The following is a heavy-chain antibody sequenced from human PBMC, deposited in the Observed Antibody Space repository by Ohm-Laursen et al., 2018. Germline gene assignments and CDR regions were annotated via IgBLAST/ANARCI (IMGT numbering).Heavy chain of an antibody. Sequence: RSLRLSCAASGFTLSTYGMHWVRQAPGKGLEWVAVISYDGSNKYFADSVKGRFTISRDNSKNTLYLQMNSLRAEDTAVYYCARDDYYDSSGYYSAYGMDVWGQGTTVTVSS. CDR3: ARDDYYDSSGYYSAYGMDV. CDR1: GFTLSTYG. J-gene: IGHJ6*02. D-gene: IGHD3-22*01. CDR2: ISYDGSNK. V-gene: IGHV3-30*03.